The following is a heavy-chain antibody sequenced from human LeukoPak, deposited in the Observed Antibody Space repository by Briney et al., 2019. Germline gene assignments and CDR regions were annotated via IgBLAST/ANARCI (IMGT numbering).Heavy chain of an antibody. CDR1: GFTFSSYA. CDR2: ISYDGSNK. CDR3: ARDQYGSGSYFDY. D-gene: IGHD3-10*01. J-gene: IGHJ4*02. V-gene: IGHV3-30*04. Sequence: PGRSLRLSCAASGFTFSSYAMHWVRQAPGKGLEWVAVISYDGSNKYYADSVKGRFTISRDNSKNTLHLQMNSLRAEDTAVYYCARDQYGSGSYFDYWGQGTLVTVSP.